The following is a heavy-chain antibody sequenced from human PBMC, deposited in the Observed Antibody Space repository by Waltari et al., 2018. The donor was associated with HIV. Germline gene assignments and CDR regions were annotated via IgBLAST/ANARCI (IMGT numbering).Heavy chain of an antibody. D-gene: IGHD3-22*01. Sequence: EVQLVEFGGGLVQPGGSLRLSCAASGFTFSNYEMNWVRQAPGKGLEWISYISSSGSTIYYADSVKGRLTISRDNAKNSLYVQMNSLRAEDTAVYYCARSGLYDTSGYYAPFGYWGQGTLVTVSS. CDR2: ISSSGSTI. V-gene: IGHV3-48*03. CDR3: ARSGLYDTSGYYAPFGY. CDR1: GFTFSNYE. J-gene: IGHJ4*02.